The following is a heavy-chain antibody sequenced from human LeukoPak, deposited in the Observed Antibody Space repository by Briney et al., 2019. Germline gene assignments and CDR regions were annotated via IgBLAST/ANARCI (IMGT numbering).Heavy chain of an antibody. CDR1: GFTFSSYW. D-gene: IGHD5-18*01. V-gene: IGHV3-7*01. Sequence: SGGSLRLSCAASGFTFSSYWMSWVRQAPGKGLEWVANIKQDGSEKYYVDSVKGRFTISRDNAKNSLYLQMNSLRAEDTAVYYCARSTSDFHTAMVSGGYRGIYYFDYWGQGTLVTVSS. CDR3: ARSTSDFHTAMVSGGYRGIYYFDY. CDR2: IKQDGSEK. J-gene: IGHJ4*02.